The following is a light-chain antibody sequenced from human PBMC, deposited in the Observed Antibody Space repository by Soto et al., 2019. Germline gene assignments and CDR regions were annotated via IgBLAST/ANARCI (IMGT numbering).Light chain of an antibody. Sequence: EIVLTQSPGTLSLSPGERATLSCRASQSVNSNYLAWYQQKSGQAPRLLIYGASNRATGIPDRFSGSGSGTDFTLTISRLEPEDFAVYYCQQYGSSPRTFGQGTKVDIK. J-gene: IGKJ1*01. V-gene: IGKV3-20*01. CDR1: QSVNSNY. CDR3: QQYGSSPRT. CDR2: GAS.